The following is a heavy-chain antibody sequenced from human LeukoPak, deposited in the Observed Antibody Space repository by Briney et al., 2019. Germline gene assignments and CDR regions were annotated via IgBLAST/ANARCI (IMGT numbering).Heavy chain of an antibody. V-gene: IGHV3-48*03. D-gene: IGHD4-17*01. J-gene: IGHJ3*02. CDR1: GFTFSSYE. CDR3: AKGLSAVTSRPDDTFDI. Sequence: GGSLRLSCAASGFTFSSYEMNWVRQAPGKGLEWVSYISSSGSTIYYADSVKGRFTISRDNSKNTLFLQIHFLRVDDTAVYYCAKGLSAVTSRPDDTFDIWGQGTMVIVSS. CDR2: ISSSGSTI.